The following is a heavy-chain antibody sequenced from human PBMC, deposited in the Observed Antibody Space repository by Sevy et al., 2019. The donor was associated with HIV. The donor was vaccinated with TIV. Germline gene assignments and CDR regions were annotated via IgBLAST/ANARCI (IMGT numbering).Heavy chain of an antibody. CDR2: ISSTSAYI. CDR3: ARAVLEISTWRSDY. Sequence: GESLKISCAASGFTFSSYRMTWVRQAPGKGLEWVSCISSTSAYINYADSVKGRFTISRDNANNLLYLQMDSLRAEDTAVYYCARAVLEISTWRSDYWGQGTLVTVSS. CDR1: GFTFSSYR. J-gene: IGHJ4*02. D-gene: IGHD1-1*01. V-gene: IGHV3-21*01.